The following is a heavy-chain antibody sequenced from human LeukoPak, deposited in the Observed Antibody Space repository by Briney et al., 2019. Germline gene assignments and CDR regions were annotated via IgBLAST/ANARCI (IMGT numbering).Heavy chain of an antibody. V-gene: IGHV3-23*01. CDR1: GFTLSTFG. Sequence: GGSLRLSCAASGFTLSTFGMSWGRQAPGKGLDWVSAISSSGANTFYADSVKGRFTITRDNSKNTLYLQVNSLRAEDSAVYYCARHQSGPDYWGQGTLVTVSS. D-gene: IGHD2-2*01. CDR2: ISSSGANT. J-gene: IGHJ4*02. CDR3: ARHQSGPDY.